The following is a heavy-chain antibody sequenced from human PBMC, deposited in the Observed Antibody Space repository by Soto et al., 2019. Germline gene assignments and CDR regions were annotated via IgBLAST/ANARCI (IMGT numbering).Heavy chain of an antibody. D-gene: IGHD2-15*01. Sequence: QVQLVQSGAEVKNPGSSVKVSGKAHGGALWDFALSWVGKAPGQGLEGLGGIMPIFRAPDYAQKFQGRVTITADEFTRTAYMEMNSLRSEDTAVYYCASWLKGPDIGNYYYGMDVWGQGTTVTVS. CDR2: IMPIFRAP. V-gene: IGHV1-69*12. J-gene: IGHJ6*02. CDR3: ASWLKGPDIGNYYYGMDV. CDR1: GGALWDFA.